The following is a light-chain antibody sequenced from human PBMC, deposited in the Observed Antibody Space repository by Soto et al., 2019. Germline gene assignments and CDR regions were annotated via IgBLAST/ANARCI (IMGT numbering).Light chain of an antibody. Sequence: DIQMTQSPSSLSASVGDRVTIACRASQSISQYLAWYQQKPGKAPKLLIYDASRLEGGIPSRFSGSGSGTKFPLTISSLQPADFATYCCQQYNSESTFGQGTKLGIK. CDR1: QSISQY. CDR2: DAS. V-gene: IGKV1-5*01. CDR3: QQYNSEST. J-gene: IGKJ2*01.